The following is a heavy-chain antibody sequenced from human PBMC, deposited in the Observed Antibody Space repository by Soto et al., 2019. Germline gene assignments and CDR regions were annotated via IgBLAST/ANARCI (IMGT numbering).Heavy chain of an antibody. J-gene: IGHJ4*02. CDR2: IIPILGIA. Sequence: SVKVSCKASGVTFSSYTISWVRQAPGEGIEWMGRIIPILGIANYAQKFQGRVTITADKSTSTAYMELSSLRSEDTAVYYCARYPSPVTTVTNEKFDYWGQGTLVTVSS. CDR3: ARYPSPVTTVTNEKFDY. V-gene: IGHV1-69*02. D-gene: IGHD4-17*01. CDR1: GVTFSSYT.